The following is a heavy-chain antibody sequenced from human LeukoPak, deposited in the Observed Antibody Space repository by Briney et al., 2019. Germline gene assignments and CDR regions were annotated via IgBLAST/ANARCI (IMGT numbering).Heavy chain of an antibody. V-gene: IGHV3-23*01. J-gene: IGHJ4*02. D-gene: IGHD1/OR15-1a*01. CDR1: GFTFSNYA. CDR2: ISGSGGST. Sequence: PGGSLRLSCAASGFTFSNYAMSWVRQAPGKGLEWVSAISGSGGSTYYSDSVKGRFTISRDNAKNSLYLQMNSLRAEDTAVYYCARVSGTSSYWGQGTLVTVSS. CDR3: ARVSGTSSY.